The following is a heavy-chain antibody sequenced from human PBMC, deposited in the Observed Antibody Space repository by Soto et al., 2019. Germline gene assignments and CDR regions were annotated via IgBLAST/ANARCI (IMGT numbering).Heavy chain of an antibody. J-gene: IGHJ3*02. CDR3: ARQLSAAADGAFDI. V-gene: IGHV4-59*08. Sequence: PSETLSLTCTVSGGCINSYYWSWIRQPPGKGLEWIGYISYSGRTNYNPSLKSRVTLSVDTSKNQFSLRLSSVTAADTAVYYCARQLSAAADGAFDIWAQGTMVTVSS. CDR2: ISYSGRT. D-gene: IGHD6-13*01. CDR1: GGCINSYY.